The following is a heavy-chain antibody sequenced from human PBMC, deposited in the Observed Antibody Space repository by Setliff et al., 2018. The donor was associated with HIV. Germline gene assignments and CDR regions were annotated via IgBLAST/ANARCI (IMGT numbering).Heavy chain of an antibody. D-gene: IGHD3-10*01. Sequence: PSETLSLTCTVSGSPITDDYWSSVRQPPGKGLEWIGYIYSSGTTSYNPSLKNRVSMSLDTSKKQFSQSMSSVTAADTAVYYCARHESLWFQELLGAYCDFWGQGMLVTVSS. CDR1: GSPITDDY. V-gene: IGHV4-4*09. CDR3: ARHESLWFQELLGAYCDF. J-gene: IGHJ4*02. CDR2: IYSSGTT.